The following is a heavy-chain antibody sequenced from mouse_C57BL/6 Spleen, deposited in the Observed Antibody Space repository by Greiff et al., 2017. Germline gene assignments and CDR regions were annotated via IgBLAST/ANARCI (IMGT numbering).Heavy chain of an antibody. CDR1: GYTFTDYE. Sequence: QVQLQQSGAELVRPGASVTLSCKASGYTFTDYEMHWVKQTPVHGLEWIGAIDPETGGTAYNQKFKGKAILTADKSSSTAYMELRSLTSEDSAVYYCTRSRAGSSDYWGQGTTLTVSS. V-gene: IGHV1-15*01. J-gene: IGHJ2*01. CDR2: IDPETGGT. D-gene: IGHD4-1*01. CDR3: TRSRAGSSDY.